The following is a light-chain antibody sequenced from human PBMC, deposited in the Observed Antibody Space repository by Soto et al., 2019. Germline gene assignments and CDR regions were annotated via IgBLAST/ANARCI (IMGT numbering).Light chain of an antibody. Sequence: QSALTQPASVSGSPGQPITISCTGSSSDVGGYNYVSWYQQHPGKAPQLIIYEFSNRPSGVSNRFSGSKSGNTASLTISGLQAEDEADYYCSSYTSDSTLVFGGGTKLTVL. J-gene: IGLJ2*01. CDR1: SSDVGGYNY. CDR3: SSYTSDSTLV. V-gene: IGLV2-14*01. CDR2: EFS.